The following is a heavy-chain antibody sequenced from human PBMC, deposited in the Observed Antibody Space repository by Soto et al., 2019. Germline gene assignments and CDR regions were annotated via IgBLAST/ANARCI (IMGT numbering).Heavy chain of an antibody. CDR1: GFTFSSYA. CDR2: ISYDGSNK. D-gene: IGHD3-3*01. Sequence: QVQLVESGGGVVQPGRSLRLSCAASGFTFSSYAMHWVRQAPGKGLEWVAVISYDGSNKYYADSVKGRFTISRDNSKNTLYLQMNSLRAEDTAVYYCARDLRCLEWLGGFDYWGQGTLVTVSS. CDR3: ARDLRCLEWLGGFDY. V-gene: IGHV3-30-3*01. J-gene: IGHJ4*02.